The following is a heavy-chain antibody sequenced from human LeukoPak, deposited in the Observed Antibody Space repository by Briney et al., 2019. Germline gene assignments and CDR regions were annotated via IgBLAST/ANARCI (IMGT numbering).Heavy chain of an antibody. CDR1: GGSISSGGYY. J-gene: IGHJ4*02. CDR3: ARRSDYCSGGSCYQGLDY. D-gene: IGHD2-15*01. CDR2: IYHSGST. Sequence: SQTLSLTCTVSGGSISSGGYYWSWIRQPPGKGLEWIGYIYHSGSTYYNPSLKSRVTISVDRSKNQFSLKLSSVTAADTAVYYCARRSDYCSGGSCYQGLDYWGQGTLVTVSS. V-gene: IGHV4-30-2*01.